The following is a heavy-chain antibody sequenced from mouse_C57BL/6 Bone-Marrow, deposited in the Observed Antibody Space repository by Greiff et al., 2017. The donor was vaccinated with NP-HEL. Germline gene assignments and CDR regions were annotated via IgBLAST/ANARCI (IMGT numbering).Heavy chain of an antibody. V-gene: IGHV1-53*01. D-gene: IGHD1-1*01. Sequence: QVQLQQPGTELVKPGASVKLSCKASGYTFTSYWMHWVKQRPGQGLEWIGKINPSNGGTNYNEKFKSKATLTADKSSSTAYMQLSSLTSEDSAVYDCARWTYYGRGYEEDWGKGTTLTVAS. CDR3: ARWTYYGRGYEED. CDR1: GYTFTSYW. CDR2: INPSNGGT. J-gene: IGHJ2*01.